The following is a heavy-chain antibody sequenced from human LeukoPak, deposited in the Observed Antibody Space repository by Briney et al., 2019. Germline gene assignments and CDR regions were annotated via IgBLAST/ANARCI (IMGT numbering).Heavy chain of an antibody. CDR3: ATDRRYSGYEYAFDY. CDR1: GFTFSDYY. V-gene: IGHV3-11*04. D-gene: IGHD5-12*01. Sequence: PGGSLRLSCAASGFTFSDYYMSWIRQAPGKGLEWVSYISSSGSTIYYADSVKGRFTISRDNAKNSLYLQMNSLRAEDTAVYYCATDRRYSGYEYAFDYWGHGTLVTVSS. J-gene: IGHJ5*01. CDR2: ISSSGSTI.